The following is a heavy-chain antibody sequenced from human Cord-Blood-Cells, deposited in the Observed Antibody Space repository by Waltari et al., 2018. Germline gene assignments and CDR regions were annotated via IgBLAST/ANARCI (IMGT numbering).Heavy chain of an antibody. CDR1: GFTVSSKY. V-gene: IGHV3-53*02. Sequence: EVQLVETGGGLIQPGGSLRLSCAASGFTVSSKYLSWVRQAPGKGLEWVSVIYSGGSTYYADSVKGRFTISRDNSKNTLYLQMNSLRAEDTAVYYCARERDGWFGYWGQGTLVTVSS. CDR2: IYSGGST. CDR3: ARERDGWFGY. J-gene: IGHJ4*02. D-gene: IGHD2-15*01.